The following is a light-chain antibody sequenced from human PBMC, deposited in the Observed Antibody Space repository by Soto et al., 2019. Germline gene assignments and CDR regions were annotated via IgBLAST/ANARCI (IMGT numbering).Light chain of an antibody. J-gene: IGLJ2*01. CDR3: GTWDNSLSGGI. V-gene: IGLV1-51*01. CDR2: DNS. CDR1: SSNVGDNS. Sequence: QSVLTQPPSVSAAPGQTVTISCSGSSSNVGDNSVSWYQQLPGTAPKLLIYDNSKRPSGIPDRFSGSKSGTSATLGITGLQTGDEADYYCGTWDNSLSGGIFGGGTKLTVL.